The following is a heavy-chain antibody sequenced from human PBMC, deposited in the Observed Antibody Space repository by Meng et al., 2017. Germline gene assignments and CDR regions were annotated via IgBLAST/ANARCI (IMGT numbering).Heavy chain of an antibody. CDR2: MSYDGGNK. CDR3: AREFSASSGWLESYYFDY. Sequence: GESLKISCAASAFNFSSYAMHWVRQAPGKGLEGVAVMSYDGGNKYYADSVKGRITISRDNSKNTLYLQINSLRAEDTAVYYCAREFSASSGWLESYYFDYWGQGTLVTVSS. CDR1: AFNFSSYA. J-gene: IGHJ4*02. D-gene: IGHD6-19*01. V-gene: IGHV3-30*04.